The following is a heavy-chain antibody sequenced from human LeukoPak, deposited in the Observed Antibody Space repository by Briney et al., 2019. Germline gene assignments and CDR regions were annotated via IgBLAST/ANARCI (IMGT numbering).Heavy chain of an antibody. Sequence: ASVKVSCKASGYSFTGYFIHWVRQAPGQGPEWMGWINPNGGGTNYAQNFQGRVIMTRDTSISTAYMDLSMLRSDDTAFYYCARVHYDILTGYSYFDYWGQGTLVTVSS. J-gene: IGHJ4*02. CDR1: GYSFTGYF. CDR3: ARVHYDILTGYSYFDY. D-gene: IGHD3-9*01. V-gene: IGHV1-2*02. CDR2: INPNGGGT.